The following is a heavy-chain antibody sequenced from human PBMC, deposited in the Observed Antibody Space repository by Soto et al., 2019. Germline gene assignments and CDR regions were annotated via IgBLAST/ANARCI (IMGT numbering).Heavy chain of an antibody. CDR3: AKDGMPWYYDSSGYPYYFDY. V-gene: IGHV3-23*01. J-gene: IGHJ4*02. D-gene: IGHD3-22*01. Sequence: GGSLRLSCAASGFTFSSYAMSWVRQAPGKGLEWVSAISGSGGSTYYADSVKGRFTISRDNSKNTLYLQMNSLRAEDTAAYYCAKDGMPWYYDSSGYPYYFDYWGQGTLVTVSS. CDR1: GFTFSSYA. CDR2: ISGSGGST.